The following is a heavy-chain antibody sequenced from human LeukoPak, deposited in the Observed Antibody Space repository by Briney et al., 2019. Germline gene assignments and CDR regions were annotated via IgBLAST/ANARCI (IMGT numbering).Heavy chain of an antibody. CDR3: ARLGAHYVWGNYRSTYFDY. CDR1: GDSISSSDHF. CDR2: MYHSGST. Sequence: SETLSLTCTVSGDSISSSDHFWGWIRQPPGKGLEWIGTMYHSGSTYYNPSLKSRVTISVDTSNNQFSLKLSSVTAADTALYYCARLGAHYVWGNYRSTYFDYWGQGTLVTVSS. D-gene: IGHD3-16*02. J-gene: IGHJ4*02. V-gene: IGHV4-39*01.